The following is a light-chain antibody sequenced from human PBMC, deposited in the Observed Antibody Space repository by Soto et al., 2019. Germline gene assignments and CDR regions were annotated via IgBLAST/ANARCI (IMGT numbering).Light chain of an antibody. CDR3: VAWDDNLDAHV. Sequence: VLAQPPSVSAAPGQKVTISCSGSSSNIGNNYVSWYQQLPGTAPKLLIYDNNKRPSGIPDRFSGSNSGTSASLTISGLQSEDEADYYCVAWDDNLDAHVFGTGTKVTVL. J-gene: IGLJ1*01. CDR1: SSNIGNNY. CDR2: DNN. V-gene: IGLV1-51*01.